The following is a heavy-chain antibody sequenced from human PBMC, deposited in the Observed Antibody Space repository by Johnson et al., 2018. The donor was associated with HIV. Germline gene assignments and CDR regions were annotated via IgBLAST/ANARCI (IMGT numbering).Heavy chain of an antibody. CDR2: IWYDGSNK. CDR1: GFTFSSYG. D-gene: IGHD3-3*01. CDR3: TKGRIFGVVMEAFDI. J-gene: IGHJ3*02. Sequence: QEKLVESGGGVVQPGRSLRLSCAASGFTFSSYGMHWVRQAPGKGLEWVAVIWYDGSNKYYADSVKGRFTISRDNSKNTLYLQMNSLRAEDTAVYYGTKGRIFGVVMEAFDIWGQGTMVTVSS. V-gene: IGHV3-33*06.